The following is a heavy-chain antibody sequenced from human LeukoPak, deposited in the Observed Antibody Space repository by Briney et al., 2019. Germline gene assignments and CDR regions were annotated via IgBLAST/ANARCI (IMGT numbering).Heavy chain of an antibody. CDR1: GFTFSSYG. CDR2: ISGRGGST. D-gene: IGHD6-19*01. Sequence: GGSLRLSCAASGFTFSSYGMSWVRQAPGKGLEWVSAISGRGGSTYYADSVKGRFTISRANSKSTLYLQMNSLRAEDTAVYYCAKAPHSSGWYRGVLPPDYWGQGTLVTVSS. J-gene: IGHJ4*02. V-gene: IGHV3-23*01. CDR3: AKAPHSSGWYRGVLPPDY.